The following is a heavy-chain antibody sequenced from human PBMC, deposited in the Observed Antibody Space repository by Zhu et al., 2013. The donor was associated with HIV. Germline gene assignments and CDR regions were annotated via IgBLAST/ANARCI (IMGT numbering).Heavy chain of an antibody. Sequence: EVQLLESGGGLVQPGGSLRLSCAASGFTFSTYAMSWVRQAPGKGLEWVSSISAGGHNTYYADSVKGRLTISRDNSRNTLYVQMNSLRVEDTATYYCAKAASGWCPFDYWGRGTLVTVSS. CDR3: AKAASGWCPFDY. V-gene: IGHV3-23*01. D-gene: IGHD6-19*01. CDR2: ISAGGHNT. J-gene: IGHJ4*02. CDR1: GFTFSTYA.